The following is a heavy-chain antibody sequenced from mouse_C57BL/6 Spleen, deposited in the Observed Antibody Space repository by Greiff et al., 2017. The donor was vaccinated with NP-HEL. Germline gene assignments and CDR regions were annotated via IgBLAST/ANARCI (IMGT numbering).Heavy chain of an antibody. Sequence: VQLKQSGPELVKPGASVKISCKASGYSFTGYYMNWVKQSPEKSLEWIGEINPSTGGTTYNQKFKAKATLTVDKSSSTAYMQLKSLTSEDSAVYYCARRGSPYYYAMDYWGQGTSVTVSS. CDR1: GYSFTGYY. CDR2: INPSTGGT. J-gene: IGHJ4*01. CDR3: ARRGSPYYYAMDY. V-gene: IGHV1-42*01. D-gene: IGHD1-1*02.